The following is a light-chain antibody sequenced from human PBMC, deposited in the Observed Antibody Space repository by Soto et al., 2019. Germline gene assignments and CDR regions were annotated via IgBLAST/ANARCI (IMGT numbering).Light chain of an antibody. CDR2: SAS. V-gene: IGKV1-9*01. CDR3: QELNSYPPP. Sequence: IQLIQSPSSLSASVGARAPITCRARQGISSYLAWYPQHPGKAPQLLIYSASTVQSGVPSRFSGSGSGTDFTLGSSSQQTEDFATYYCQELNSYPPPFGQGTRLEIK. J-gene: IGKJ5*01. CDR1: QGISSY.